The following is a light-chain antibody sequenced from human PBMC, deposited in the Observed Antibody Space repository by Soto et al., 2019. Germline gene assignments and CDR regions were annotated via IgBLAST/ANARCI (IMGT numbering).Light chain of an antibody. J-gene: IGLJ3*02. CDR3: AAWDDNLNGPL. CDR1: NPNIGRYS. V-gene: IGLV1-44*01. Sequence: QSALTQPPPLSGTPGQRAPNSFSWSNPNIGRYSVNWYQHFPGTAPKILIYSDDERPSGVPDRFSGSKSGTSASLAISGLQSEDEAEYYCAAWDDNLNGPLFGGGTQLTVL. CDR2: SDD.